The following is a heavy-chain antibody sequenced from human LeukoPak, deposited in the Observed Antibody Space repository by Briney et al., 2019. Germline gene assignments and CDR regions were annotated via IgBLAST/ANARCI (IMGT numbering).Heavy chain of an antibody. J-gene: IGHJ4*02. CDR2: IWYDGSNK. CDR3: AKDLRDGYNFYFDY. CDR1: GFTFSSYG. Sequence: GRSLRLSYAASGFTFSSYGMHWVRQAPGKGLEWVAVIWYDGSNKYYADSVKGRFTISRDNSKNTLYLQMNSLRAEDTAVYYCAKDLRDGYNFYFDYWGQGTLVTVSS. D-gene: IGHD5-24*01. V-gene: IGHV3-33*06.